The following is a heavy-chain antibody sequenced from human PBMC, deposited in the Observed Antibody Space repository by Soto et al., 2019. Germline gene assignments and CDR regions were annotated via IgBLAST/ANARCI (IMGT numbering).Heavy chain of an antibody. V-gene: IGHV1-3*01. Sequence: ASVKVSCKASGYTFTSYAMHWVRQAPGQRLEWMGWINAGNGNTKYSQKFQGRVTITRDTSASTAYMELSSLRSEDTAVYYCARDQILRDCSSTSCYLAWFDPWGQGTLVTVSS. CDR1: GYTFTSYA. CDR3: ARDQILRDCSSTSCYLAWFDP. J-gene: IGHJ5*02. CDR2: INAGNGNT. D-gene: IGHD2-2*01.